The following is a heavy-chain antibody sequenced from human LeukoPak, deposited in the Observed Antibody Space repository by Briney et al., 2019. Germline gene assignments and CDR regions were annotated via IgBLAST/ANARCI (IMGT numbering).Heavy chain of an antibody. CDR3: VAAGIDWGRNWFDP. CDR2: FDPEDGET. Sequence: GASVKVSCKVSGDIITELAIHWVRQAPGKGLEWMGGFDPEDGETTYAQKFQGRVSMTEDTSTDTAYMEVSSLESDDTAVYYCVAAGIDWGRNWFDPWGQGTLLIVSS. V-gene: IGHV1-24*01. D-gene: IGHD3-9*01. J-gene: IGHJ5*02. CDR1: GDIITELA.